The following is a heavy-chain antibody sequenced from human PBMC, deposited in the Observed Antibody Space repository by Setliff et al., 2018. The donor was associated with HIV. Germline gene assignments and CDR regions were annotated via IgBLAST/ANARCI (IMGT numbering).Heavy chain of an antibody. CDR1: GGSISHYY. D-gene: IGHD3-9*01. CDR2: ISYSGTT. J-gene: IGHJ6*03. V-gene: IGHV4-59*08. Sequence: LSLTCTVSGGSISHYYWNWIRQSPGKGLEWIGFISYSGTTNYNPSLESRVTISIDTSNNQFSLKVSSVTAADTAVYYCARHEEGRINGPGGRYYYYHYMDVWGKGTTVTVSS. CDR3: ARHEEGRINGPGGRYYYYHYMDV.